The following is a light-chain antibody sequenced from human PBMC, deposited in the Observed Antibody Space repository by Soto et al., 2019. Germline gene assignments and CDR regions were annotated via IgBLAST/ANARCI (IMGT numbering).Light chain of an antibody. CDR1: QSVSSSY. V-gene: IGKV3-20*01. CDR3: QQYGSSPGT. J-gene: IGKJ1*01. CDR2: GAS. Sequence: EIVLTQSPGTLSLSPGERDTLSCRASQSVSSSYLAWYQQKSGQAPRLLIYGASSRATGIPDRFSGSGSGTDFTLTISRLEPEDFAVYYCQQYGSSPGTFGQGTKVDIK.